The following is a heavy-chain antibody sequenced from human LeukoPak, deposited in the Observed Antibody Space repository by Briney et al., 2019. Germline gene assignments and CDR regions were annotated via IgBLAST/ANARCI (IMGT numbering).Heavy chain of an antibody. V-gene: IGHV3-73*01. D-gene: IGHD6-19*01. CDR3: TRPEYSSGWYLGY. J-gene: IGHJ4*02. CDR2: IRSKANSYAT. Sequence: GGSLRLSCAASGFTFSGSAIHWVRQASGKGLEWVGRIRSKANSYATAYAASVKGRFTISRDDSKNTAYLQMNSLKTEDTAVYYCTRPEYSSGWYLGYWGQGTLVTVSS. CDR1: GFTFSGSA.